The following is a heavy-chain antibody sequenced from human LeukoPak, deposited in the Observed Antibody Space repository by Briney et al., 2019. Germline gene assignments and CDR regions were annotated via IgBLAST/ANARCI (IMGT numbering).Heavy chain of an antibody. D-gene: IGHD2-15*01. V-gene: IGHV4-59*01. Sequence: SETLSLTCTVSGGSISSYYWSWIRQPPGKGLEWIGYMYYSGSTSYNPSLKSRVTISADTSKNQFSLKLSSVTAADTAVYYCARDPGYCSGGSCGNFDYWGQGTLVTVSS. CDR1: GGSISSYY. CDR3: ARDPGYCSGGSCGNFDY. J-gene: IGHJ4*02. CDR2: MYYSGST.